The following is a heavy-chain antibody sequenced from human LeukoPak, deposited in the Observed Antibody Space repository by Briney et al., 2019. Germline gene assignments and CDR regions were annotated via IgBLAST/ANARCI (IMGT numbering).Heavy chain of an antibody. Sequence: SETLSLTCTVSGYSISSGYYWGWIRQPPGKGLEWIANIYHSGLIYYNPSLKSRITISMDTSKNQFSPKLSSVTAADTAVYYCARESPAILNGWFDPWGQGTLVTVSS. CDR1: GYSISSGYY. V-gene: IGHV4-38-2*02. CDR3: ARESPAILNGWFDP. D-gene: IGHD2-8*01. J-gene: IGHJ5*02. CDR2: IYHSGLI.